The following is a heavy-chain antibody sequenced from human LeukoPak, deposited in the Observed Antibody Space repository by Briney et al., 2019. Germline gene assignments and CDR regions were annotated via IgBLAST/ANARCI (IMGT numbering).Heavy chain of an antibody. J-gene: IGHJ4*02. CDR2: ISYDGSNK. Sequence: GGSLRLSCAVSGFTFSNAWMSWVRQAPGKGLEWVPVISYDGSNKYYADSVKGRFTISRDNSKNTLYLQMNSLRAEDTAVYYCARSAAMVTFIDYWGQGTLVTVSS. CDR3: ARSAAMVTFIDY. CDR1: GFTFSNAW. D-gene: IGHD5-18*01. V-gene: IGHV3-30-3*01.